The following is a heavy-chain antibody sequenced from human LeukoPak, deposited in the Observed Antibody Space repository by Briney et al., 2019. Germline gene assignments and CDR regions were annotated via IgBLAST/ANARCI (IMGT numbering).Heavy chain of an antibody. D-gene: IGHD4-17*01. V-gene: IGHV3-13*01. Sequence: GGSLRLSCVASGVTFSTYDMHWVRQVRGNGLEWVSAIGTTGDTYYSASVKGRFTISRENDKNSLYLQMNSLRAGDTAVYYCAREMSDSVTTNWYLDLWGRGTLVTVSS. J-gene: IGHJ2*01. CDR3: AREMSDSVTTNWYLDL. CDR1: GVTFSTYD. CDR2: IGTTGDT.